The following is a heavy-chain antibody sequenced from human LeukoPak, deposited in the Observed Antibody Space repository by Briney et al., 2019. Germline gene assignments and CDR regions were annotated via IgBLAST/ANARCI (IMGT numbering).Heavy chain of an antibody. Sequence: PGGSLRLSCAASGFTFSDYYMSWIRQAPGKGLEWVSAISGSGGSTYYADSVKGRFTISRDNSKNTLYLQMNSLRAEDTAVYYCAKCSGYYDSSGLSGYWGQGTLVTVSS. CDR2: ISGSGGST. D-gene: IGHD3-22*01. V-gene: IGHV3-23*01. J-gene: IGHJ4*02. CDR3: AKCSGYYDSSGLSGY. CDR1: GFTFSDYY.